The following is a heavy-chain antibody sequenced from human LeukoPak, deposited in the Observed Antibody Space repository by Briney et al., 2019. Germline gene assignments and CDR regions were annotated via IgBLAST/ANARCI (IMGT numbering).Heavy chain of an antibody. D-gene: IGHD3-22*01. CDR1: GYTFTSYG. V-gene: IGHV1-18*01. J-gene: IGHJ6*03. CDR2: ISAYTGNT. Sequence: ASVKVSCKASGYTFTSYGIRWVRQAPGQGLEWMGWISAYTGNTNYAQKLQGRVTMTTATSTSTASMGLRSLRSDDTAVYYCARVANYYDSSGRGYYMDVWGKGTTVTVSS. CDR3: ARVANYYDSSGRGYYMDV.